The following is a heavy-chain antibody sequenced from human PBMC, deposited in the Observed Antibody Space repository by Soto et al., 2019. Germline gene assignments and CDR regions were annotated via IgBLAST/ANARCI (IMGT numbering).Heavy chain of an antibody. V-gene: IGHV4-59*01. J-gene: IGHJ6*02. CDR1: GVSISGYY. Sequence: LSLTCTGSGVSISGYYWSWIRQSPGKGLEYIGYIYYRGSTNYNPSLKSRLTMSVDTSRNQFSLKVNSVTAADTAVYYCERQQLIPFYYALDVWGQGTTVTVSS. D-gene: IGHD6-13*01. CDR3: ERQQLIPFYYALDV. CDR2: IYYRGST.